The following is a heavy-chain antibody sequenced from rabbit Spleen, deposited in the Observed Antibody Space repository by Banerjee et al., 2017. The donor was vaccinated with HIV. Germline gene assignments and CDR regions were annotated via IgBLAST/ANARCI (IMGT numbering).Heavy chain of an antibody. CDR2: IYTGDGST. D-gene: IGHD8-1*01. Sequence: QEQLVESGGGLVQPEGSLTLTCTASGFSFSSSYYMSWVRQAPGKGLEWIGYIYTGDGSTYYASWAKGRFTISKTSSTTVTLQVTSLTTADTATYFCARDTGSSFSTYGMDLWGQGTLVTVS. V-gene: IGHV1S45*01. J-gene: IGHJ6*01. CDR3: ARDTGSSFSTYGMDL. CDR1: GFSFSSSYY.